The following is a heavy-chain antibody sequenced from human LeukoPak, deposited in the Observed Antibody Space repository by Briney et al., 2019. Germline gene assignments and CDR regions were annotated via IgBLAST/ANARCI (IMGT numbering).Heavy chain of an antibody. CDR1: GFTFSSYS. V-gene: IGHV3-66*01. CDR2: VYSGDNT. CDR3: VYWFDS. J-gene: IGHJ5*01. Sequence: SGGSLRLSCAASGFTFSSYSMSWVRQAPGKGLEWVSLVYSGDNTYYADSVKGRFTISRDNSKNTLYPQMNSLRVEDTAVYYCVYWFDSWGQGTLVTVSS.